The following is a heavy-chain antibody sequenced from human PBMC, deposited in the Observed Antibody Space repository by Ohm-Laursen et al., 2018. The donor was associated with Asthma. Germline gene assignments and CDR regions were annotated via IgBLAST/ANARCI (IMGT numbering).Heavy chain of an antibody. CDR2: ISYDGSNK. V-gene: IGHV3-30-3*01. CDR1: GFTFSSYA. D-gene: IGHD6-13*01. J-gene: IGHJ4*02. CDR3: ASTMGAASFDY. Sequence: LRLSCAASGFTFSSYAMHWVRQAPGKGLEWVAVISYDGSNKYYADSVKGRFTISRDNSKNTLYLQMNSLRAEDTAVYYCASTMGAASFDYWGQGTLVTVSS.